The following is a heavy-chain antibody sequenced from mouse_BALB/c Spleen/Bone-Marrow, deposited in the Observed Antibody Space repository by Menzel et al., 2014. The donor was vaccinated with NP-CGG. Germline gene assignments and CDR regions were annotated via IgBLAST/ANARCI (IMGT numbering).Heavy chain of an antibody. CDR2: IDPANGNT. Sequence: EVHLVESGAELVKPGASVKLSCTASGFNIQDTYMHWAQQRPEQGLEWIGRIDPANGNTKYDPKFQGKATITADTSSNTAYLQLSSLTSEDTAVYYCAGDGAYWGQGTLVTVSA. CDR1: GFNIQDTY. CDR3: AGDGAY. V-gene: IGHV14-3*02. J-gene: IGHJ3*01. D-gene: IGHD3-3*01.